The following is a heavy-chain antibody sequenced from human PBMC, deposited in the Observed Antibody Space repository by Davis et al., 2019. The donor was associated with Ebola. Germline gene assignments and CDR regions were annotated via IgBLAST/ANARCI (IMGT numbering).Heavy chain of an antibody. D-gene: IGHD1-14*01. J-gene: IGHJ6*02. CDR2: ISYDGSNK. V-gene: IGHV3-30*18. CDR3: AKDDKGLRVSPKYYYYYGMDV. CDR1: GFTFSSYS. Sequence: PGGSLRLSCAASGFTFSSYSMNWVRQAPGKGLEWVAVISYDGSNKYYADSVKGRFTISRDNSKNTLYLQMNSLRAEDTAVYYCAKDDKGLRVSPKYYYYYGMDVWGQGTTVTVSS.